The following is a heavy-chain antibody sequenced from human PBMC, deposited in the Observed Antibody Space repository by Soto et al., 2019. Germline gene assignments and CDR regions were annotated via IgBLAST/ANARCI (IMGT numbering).Heavy chain of an antibody. CDR3: ARDPLCDILTGYCYSALYYYGIDV. CDR1: GFTFSSYG. Sequence: GGSLRLSCAASGFTFSSYGMHWVRQAPGKGLEWVAVIWYDGSNKYYADSVKGRFTISRDNSKNTLYLQMNSLRAEDTAVYYCARDPLCDILTGYCYSALYYYGIDVRAQRTTVTVSS. D-gene: IGHD3-9*01. J-gene: IGHJ6*02. V-gene: IGHV3-33*01. CDR2: IWYDGSNK.